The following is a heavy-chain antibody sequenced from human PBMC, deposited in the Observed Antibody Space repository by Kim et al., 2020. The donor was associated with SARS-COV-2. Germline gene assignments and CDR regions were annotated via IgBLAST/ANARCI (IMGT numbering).Heavy chain of an antibody. J-gene: IGHJ4*02. V-gene: IGHV4-31*03. CDR1: GGSIISGGYY. Sequence: SETLSLTCTVSGGSIISGGYYWSWIRQHPGKGLEWIGSINYLGTTYHNPSLKSRVRISVDRSTNQFSLRLSSVTAADTAVSYCARVLVTPEDYWSGSGGRPEYFAYWRQATLLTVSS. CDR2: INYLGTT. D-gene: IGHD3-3*01. CDR3: ARVLVTPEDYWSGSGGRPEYFAY.